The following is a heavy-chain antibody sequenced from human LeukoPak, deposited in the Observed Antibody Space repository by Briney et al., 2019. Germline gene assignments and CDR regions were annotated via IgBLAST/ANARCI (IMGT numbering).Heavy chain of an antibody. V-gene: IGHV1-2*02. CDR1: GYTFTGYY. J-gene: IGHJ4*02. CDR3: ASIYYDSTRYYFDY. Sequence: WASVKVSCKASGYTFTGYYMHWVRQAPGQGLEWMGWINPNSGGTNYAQKFQGRVTMTRDTSISTAYMELSRLRSDDTAAYYCASIYYDSTRYYFDYWGQGTLVTVSS. CDR2: INPNSGGT. D-gene: IGHD3-22*01.